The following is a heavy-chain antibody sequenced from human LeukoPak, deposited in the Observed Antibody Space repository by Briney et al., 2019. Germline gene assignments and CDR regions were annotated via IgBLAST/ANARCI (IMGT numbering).Heavy chain of an antibody. CDR2: IYHSGST. J-gene: IGHJ5*02. Sequence: SETLSLTCAVSGGSISSSNWWSWVRQPPGKGLEWIGEIYHSGSTNYNPSLKSRVTISVDKSKNQFSLKLSSVTAADTAVYYCARADTTSSPNNWFDPWGQGTLVTVSS. CDR3: ARADTTSSPNNWFDP. D-gene: IGHD5-18*01. V-gene: IGHV4-4*02. CDR1: GGSISSSNW.